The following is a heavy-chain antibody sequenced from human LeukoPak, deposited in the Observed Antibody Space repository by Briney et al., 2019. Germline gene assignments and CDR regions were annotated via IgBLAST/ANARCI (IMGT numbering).Heavy chain of an antibody. J-gene: IGHJ6*02. D-gene: IGHD3-16*01. CDR2: INHSGGT. CDR3: ARVHSYASGIEV. Sequence: SETLSLTCAVYGGSFSGYYWSWIRQPPGKGLEWIGEINHSGGTNYNPSLKSRVTMSLDTSKNQLSLRLTSVTAADTAVYYCARVHSYASGIEVWGQGTTVTVSS. V-gene: IGHV4-34*01. CDR1: GGSFSGYY.